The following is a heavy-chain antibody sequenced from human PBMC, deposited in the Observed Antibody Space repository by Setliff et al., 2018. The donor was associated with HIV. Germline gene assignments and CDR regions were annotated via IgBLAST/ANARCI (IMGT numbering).Heavy chain of an antibody. CDR2: LDPEDDET. Sequence: GASVKVSCKVSGYTFTDYYMHWVQQAPGKGLEWMGLLDPEDDETIYAENFQGRVIITADTSTDTAYMELSSLRSEDTAVYYCATIERKLGPSRGDYWGQGTLVTVSS. D-gene: IGHD7-27*01. J-gene: IGHJ4*02. CDR3: ATIERKLGPSRGDY. CDR1: GYTFTDYY. V-gene: IGHV1-69-2*01.